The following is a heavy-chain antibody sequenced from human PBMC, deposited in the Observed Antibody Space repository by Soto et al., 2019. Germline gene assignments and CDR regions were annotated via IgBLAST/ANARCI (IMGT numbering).Heavy chain of an antibody. CDR1: GGTFSSYT. CDR2: IIPIVGIA. J-gene: IGHJ6*02. V-gene: IGHV1-69*02. CDR3: ARLKGRQPHYYYYGMDV. Sequence: QVQLVQSGAEVKKPGSSVKVSYKASGGTFSSYTISWVRQAPGQGLEWMGRIIPIVGIANYAQKFQGRVTITADKSTSTAYMELRSLRSEDTAVYYCARLKGRQPHYYYYGMDVWGQGTTVTVSS.